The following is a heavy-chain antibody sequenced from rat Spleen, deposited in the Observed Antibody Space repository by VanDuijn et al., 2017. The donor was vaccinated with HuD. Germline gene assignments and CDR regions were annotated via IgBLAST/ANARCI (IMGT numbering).Heavy chain of an antibody. V-gene: IGHV5-25*01. CDR1: GFTFSNYC. J-gene: IGHJ3*01. CDR2: ISSGGGGT. CDR3: ARQRGPSWFAY. D-gene: IGHD3-1*01. Sequence: EVQLVESGGGLVQPGRPMKLSCAASGFTFSNYCMTWFRQAPTQSLDWVASISSGGGGTYYPDSVKGRFTISRDNAKSSLYLQMDSLRSEDTATYYCARQRGPSWFAYWGQGTLVTVSS.